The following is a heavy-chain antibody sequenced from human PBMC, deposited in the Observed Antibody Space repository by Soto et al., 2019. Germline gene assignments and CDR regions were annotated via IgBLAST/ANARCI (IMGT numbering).Heavy chain of an antibody. CDR2: IYGSGRGI. CDR1: GLPHSNFA. J-gene: IGHJ4*02. CDR3: AKDAVYNDGLWLMDH. D-gene: IGHD2-21*01. Sequence: GGSLRLSCTASGLPHSNFAMMWVRQAPGKGLECVSGIYGSGRGIEYADSVKGRFTISRDNSKNTVYLEMTDLRADDTAIYYCAKDAVYNDGLWLMDHWGQGTQVTVFS. V-gene: IGHV3-23*05.